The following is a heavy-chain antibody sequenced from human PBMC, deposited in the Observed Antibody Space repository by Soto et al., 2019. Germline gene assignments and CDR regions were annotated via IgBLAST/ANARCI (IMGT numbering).Heavy chain of an antibody. Sequence: QVQLVQSGAEVKKPGSSVKVSCKASGGTFGSYAISWVRQDPGQGLEWMGGLIPIPGTANYAQNFQGRVTIAADESTSTAYMGLSRLRSEDTAVYYCARSQGSSTSLEIYYYYYYGMDVWGQGTTVTVSS. CDR2: LIPIPGTA. CDR1: GGTFGSYA. J-gene: IGHJ6*02. D-gene: IGHD2-2*01. V-gene: IGHV1-69*01. CDR3: ARSQGSSTSLEIYYYYYYGMDV.